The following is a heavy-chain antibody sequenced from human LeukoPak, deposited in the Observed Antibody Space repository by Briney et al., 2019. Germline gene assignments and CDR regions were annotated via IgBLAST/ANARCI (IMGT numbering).Heavy chain of an antibody. CDR1: GGSLRLGNYY. CDR2: IYSTGST. D-gene: IGHD2-2*01. V-gene: IGHV4-61*02. CDR3: ARVARCTSCFDVDY. J-gene: IGHJ4*02. Sequence: SETLSLTCTVSGGSLRLGNYYWSWIRQPVGKGLERIGRIYSTGSTKYHPSLKSRVTISVDTSQNQFSLTLSSVTAADTAVYYCARVARCTSCFDVDYWGQGTLVTVSS.